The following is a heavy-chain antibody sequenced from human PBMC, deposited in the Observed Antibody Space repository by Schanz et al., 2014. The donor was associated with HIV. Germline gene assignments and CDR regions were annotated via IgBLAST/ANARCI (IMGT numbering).Heavy chain of an antibody. V-gene: IGHV3-21*02. CDR3: ARGLPTPAAFDI. CDR1: GFTVSSNY. Sequence: VQLVESGGGVVQPGGSLRLSCAASGFTVSSNYMSWVRQAPGKGLEWVSSISSTGGYIYYADSVRGRFTISRDSAKNSLYLQMSSLRAEDTAVYYCARGLPTPAAFDIWGQGTMVTVSS. CDR2: ISSTGGYI. J-gene: IGHJ3*02. D-gene: IGHD3-16*01.